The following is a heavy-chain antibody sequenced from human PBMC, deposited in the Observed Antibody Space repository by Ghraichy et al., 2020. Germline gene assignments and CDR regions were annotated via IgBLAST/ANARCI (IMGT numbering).Heavy chain of an antibody. CDR1: EYTFTNYW. Sequence: GESLNISCKGSEYTFTNYWIGWVRQMPGKGLEWMGVISPGNSDTRYSPSFQGQVTISADKSISTAYLQWTSLKASDTAMYYCSVVWFGEFGTYYFDYWGQGTLVTVSS. CDR2: ISPGNSDT. CDR3: SVVWFGEFGTYYFDY. J-gene: IGHJ4*02. D-gene: IGHD3-10*01. V-gene: IGHV5-51*01.